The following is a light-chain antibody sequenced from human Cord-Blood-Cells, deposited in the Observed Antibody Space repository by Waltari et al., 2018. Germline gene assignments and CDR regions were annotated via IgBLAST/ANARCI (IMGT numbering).Light chain of an antibody. J-gene: IGLJ3*02. V-gene: IGLV2-14*01. CDR3: SSYTSSSTWV. CDR2: DVS. CDR1: SSDVGGYNY. Sequence: QSALTQPASVSGSPGQSITISCTGTSSDVGGYNYVSWYQQHPGKAPKLMIYDVSKRRSGVFNRFSGSKSGTTASLTISGLQAEDEADYYCSSYTSSSTWVFGGGTKLTVL.